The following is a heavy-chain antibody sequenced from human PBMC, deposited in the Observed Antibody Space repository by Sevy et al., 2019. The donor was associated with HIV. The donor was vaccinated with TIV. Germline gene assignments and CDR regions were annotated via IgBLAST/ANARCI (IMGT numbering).Heavy chain of an antibody. V-gene: IGHV4-61*02. CDR1: GGSISSGGYY. Sequence: SETLSLTCTVSGGSISSGGYYWSWIRQPAGEGLEWIGRIYPSGSTNYRPPLKSRVTMSVDTSKNQYSVELSSVTAADTAVYYGARVRTVAGVNGVGWFDPWGQGTLVTVSS. CDR3: ARVRTVAGVNGVGWFDP. J-gene: IGHJ5*02. D-gene: IGHD2-8*01. CDR2: IYPSGST.